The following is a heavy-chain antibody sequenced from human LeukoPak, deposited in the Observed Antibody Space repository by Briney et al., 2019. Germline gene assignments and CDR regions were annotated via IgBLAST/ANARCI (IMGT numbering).Heavy chain of an antibody. J-gene: IGHJ3*02. CDR3: ARGRYCSADICSGGDAFDI. Sequence: PSETLSLTCTASGGSINNYSWSWIRQPAGKGLEWIGRIYTRGSTNYNPSLKSRVTMSVDTSKNQFSLKLSSVTAADTAVYYCARGRYCSADICSGGDAFDIWGQGTMVSVSS. D-gene: IGHD2-15*01. CDR2: IYTRGST. CDR1: GGSINNYS. V-gene: IGHV4-4*07.